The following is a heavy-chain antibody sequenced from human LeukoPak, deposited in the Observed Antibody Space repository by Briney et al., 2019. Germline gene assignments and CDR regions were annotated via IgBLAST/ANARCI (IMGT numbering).Heavy chain of an antibody. D-gene: IGHD1-26*01. CDR2: ISGSGDST. V-gene: IGHV3-23*01. CDR3: AKYSGSYYYPPNWDS. Sequence: PGGSLRLSCAASGFTFSSFALSWVRQAPGKGLEWVSSISGSGDSTYYMESVKGRFTISRDNSENTLYLQMNSLRADDTAVYFCAKYSGSYYYPPNWDSWGQGTLVTVSS. J-gene: IGHJ4*02. CDR1: GFTFSSFA.